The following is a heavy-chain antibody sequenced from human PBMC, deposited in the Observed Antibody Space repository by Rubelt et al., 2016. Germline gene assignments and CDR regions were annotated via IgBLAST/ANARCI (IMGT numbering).Heavy chain of an antibody. V-gene: IGHV2-5*02. Sequence: QITLKESGPTLVKPTQTLTLTCTFSGFSLSTGGEGVGWIRQPPGKALEWLALIYWDDEKRYSPSLKSRLTITKDTSKNQVVLKMTNMDPVDTATYYCAHRGRYSSSYWFDPWGQGTLVTVSS. CDR1: GFSLSTGGEG. CDR2: IYWDDEK. D-gene: IGHD6-13*01. CDR3: AHRGRYSSSYWFDP. J-gene: IGHJ5*02.